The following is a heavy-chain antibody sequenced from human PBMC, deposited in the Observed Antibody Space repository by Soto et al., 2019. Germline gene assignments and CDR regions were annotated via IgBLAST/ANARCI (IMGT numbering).Heavy chain of an antibody. CDR2: IYYSGST. J-gene: IGHJ4*02. V-gene: IGHV4-30-4*01. CDR3: ARGVGDWGIDY. CDR1: GGSISRGDYY. Sequence: SETLSLTCTVSGGSISRGDYYWSWIRQPPGKGLEWIGYIYYSGSTYYNPSLKSRVTISVDTSKNQFSLKLSSVTAADTAVYYCARGVGDWGIDYWGQGTLVTVSS. D-gene: IGHD7-27*01.